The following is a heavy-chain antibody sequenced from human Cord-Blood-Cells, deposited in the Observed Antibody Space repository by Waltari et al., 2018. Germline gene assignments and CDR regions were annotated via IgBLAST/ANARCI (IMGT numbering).Heavy chain of an antibody. Sequence: QVQLQESGPGLVKPSETLSLTCTVSGGSISSYYWSWIRQPAGKGLVWIGRICTSRNTNYNPSLKSLVTMSVDTAKNQCSLKLSSVTTADTAVYYCARERLHTMTNQSDYWGQGTLVTVSS. J-gene: IGHJ4*02. CDR3: ARERLHTMTNQSDY. CDR2: ICTSRNT. CDR1: GGSISSYY. V-gene: IGHV4-4*07. D-gene: IGHD4-17*01.